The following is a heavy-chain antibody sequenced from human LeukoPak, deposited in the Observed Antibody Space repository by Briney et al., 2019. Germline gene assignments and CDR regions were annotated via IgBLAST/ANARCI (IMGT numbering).Heavy chain of an antibody. CDR1: GGSISGGSYY. CDR2: IYTSGST. D-gene: IGHD6-6*01. J-gene: IGHJ4*02. CDR3: ARDANIYSSSSLFDY. V-gene: IGHV4-61*02. Sequence: PSETLSLTCTVSGGSISGGSYYWSWIRQPAGKGLEWIGRIYTSGSTNYNPSLKSRVTISVDTSKNQFSLKLSSVTAADTAVYYCARDANIYSSSSLFDYWGQGTLVTVSS.